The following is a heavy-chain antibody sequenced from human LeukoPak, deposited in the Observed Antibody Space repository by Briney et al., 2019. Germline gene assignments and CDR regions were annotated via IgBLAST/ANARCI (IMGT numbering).Heavy chain of an antibody. CDR2: ISTYNGNT. Sequence: ASVKVSCKASGYTFTSYYMHWVRQAPGQGLEYMGWISTYNGNTNYARKLQGRVTMTADTSTSTAYMELRSLRSDDTAVYYCARDRGSYYVNWYFDLRGRGTLVTVSS. CDR3: ARDRGSYYVNWYFDL. J-gene: IGHJ2*01. V-gene: IGHV1-18*04. D-gene: IGHD1-26*01. CDR1: GYTFTSYY.